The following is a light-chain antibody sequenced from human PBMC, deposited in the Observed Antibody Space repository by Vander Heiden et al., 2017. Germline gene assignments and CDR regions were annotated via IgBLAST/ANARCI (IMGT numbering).Light chain of an antibody. CDR2: DKN. CDR3: AAWRAGLSGHAV. CDR1: SPKIGSNY. Sequence: QSVRTQPPPASGTPGQRVTISCSGSSPKIGSNYVYWSQQFPGTSPKPLIYDKNQPPSGVPARFSGSWSGTSASLPISGLRSEDEADYYCAAWRAGLSGHAVFGGGTKLPVL. V-gene: IGLV1-47*02. J-gene: IGLJ3*02.